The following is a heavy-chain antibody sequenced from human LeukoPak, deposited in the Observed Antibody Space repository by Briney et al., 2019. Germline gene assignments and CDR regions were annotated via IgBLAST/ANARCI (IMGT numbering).Heavy chain of an antibody. V-gene: IGHV1-2*02. Sequence: GASVKVSCKASGYTFTAYYMHWVRQAPGQGLEWMGWINPNNGGTIYAQKFQGRVTVTRDKSISTAYMDLSSLRSDDTAVYYCARGRRSSSWYEDDIWGQGPMLIVSS. CDR1: GYTFTAYY. J-gene: IGHJ3*02. CDR2: INPNNGGT. D-gene: IGHD6-13*01. CDR3: ARGRRSSSWYEDDI.